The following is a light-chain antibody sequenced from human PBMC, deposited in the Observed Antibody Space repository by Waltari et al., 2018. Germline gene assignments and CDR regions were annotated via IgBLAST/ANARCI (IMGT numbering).Light chain of an antibody. Sequence: DIVMTQSPPSLSVTSGEPASISCRSSQSLLRSSGYNYLDWYLQKPGQSPQLLIYLGSHRASGVPDRFSGSGSGTDFTLKISRVEAEDVGVYYCMQALEISLTFGGGTKVEIK. V-gene: IGKV2-28*01. CDR1: QSLLRSSGYNY. CDR2: LGS. CDR3: MQALEISLT. J-gene: IGKJ4*01.